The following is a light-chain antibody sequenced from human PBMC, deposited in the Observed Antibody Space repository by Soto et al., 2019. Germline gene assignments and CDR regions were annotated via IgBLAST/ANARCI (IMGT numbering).Light chain of an antibody. J-gene: IGKJ3*01. Sequence: DIQMTQSPSSVSASIGDRVTITCRASQDIYALLAWYQQKPGKAPKLLIHTASNLQSGVPSRFSGSGSGTDFTLTISSLQPEDFATYYCQQLQRTPFTFGPGTTVDV. CDR1: QDIYAL. CDR3: QQLQRTPFT. V-gene: IGKV1-12*01. CDR2: TAS.